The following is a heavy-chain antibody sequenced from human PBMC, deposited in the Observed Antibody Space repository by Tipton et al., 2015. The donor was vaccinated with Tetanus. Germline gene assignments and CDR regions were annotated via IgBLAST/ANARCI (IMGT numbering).Heavy chain of an antibody. CDR1: GGSISSYY. CDR3: ARAALFRFRYFGRFDP. Sequence: TLSLTCTVSGGSISSYYWSWIRQPPGKGLEWIGYIYYSGSTNYNPSLKSRVTISVDTSKNQFSLKLSSVTAADTAVYYCARAALFRFRYFGRFDPWGQATLVTGSS. D-gene: IGHD3-9*01. J-gene: IGHJ5*02. CDR2: IYYSGST. V-gene: IGHV4-59*01.